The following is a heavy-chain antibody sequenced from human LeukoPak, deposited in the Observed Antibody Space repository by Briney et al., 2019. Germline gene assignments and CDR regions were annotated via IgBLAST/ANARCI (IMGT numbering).Heavy chain of an antibody. J-gene: IGHJ4*02. Sequence: LVTLSLTCTVSGGLINVLYGGWLRQPAGKGLQWIGRISTSGNTYYNPSLKSRVTMSVDTSKNQFSLKLTSVTAADTAVYYCAIVSYQEGVDYWGQGTLVTVSS. CDR3: AIVSYQEGVDY. V-gene: IGHV4-4*07. CDR2: ISTSGNT. D-gene: IGHD2-2*01. CDR1: GGLINVLY.